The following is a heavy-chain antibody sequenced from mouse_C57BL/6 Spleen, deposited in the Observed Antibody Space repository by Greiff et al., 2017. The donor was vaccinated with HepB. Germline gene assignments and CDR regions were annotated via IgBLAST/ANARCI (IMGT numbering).Heavy chain of an antibody. Sequence: VQVVESGAELARPGASVKMSCKASGYTFTSYTMHWVKQRPGQGLEWIGYINPSSGYTKYNQKFKDKATLTADKSSSTAYMQLSSLTSEDSAVYYCARSDYGSYAMDYWGQGTSVTVSS. CDR2: INPSSGYT. CDR3: ARSDYGSYAMDY. J-gene: IGHJ4*01. CDR1: GYTFTSYT. D-gene: IGHD1-1*01. V-gene: IGHV1-4*01.